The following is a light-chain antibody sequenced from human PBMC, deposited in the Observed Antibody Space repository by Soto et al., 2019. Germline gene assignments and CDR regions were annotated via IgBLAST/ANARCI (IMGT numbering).Light chain of an antibody. CDR3: QRYYTTPRT. CDR1: QSVLYSSNNKNY. Sequence: VMTQSPDSLAVSLGERATINCKPSQSVLYSSNNKNYLAWYQQKPGQPPKALIYWASTRESGVPDRFSGSGSGTDFTLTISSLQAEDVAVYYCQRYYTTPRTFGQGTQVDIK. CDR2: WAS. J-gene: IGKJ1*01. V-gene: IGKV4-1*01.